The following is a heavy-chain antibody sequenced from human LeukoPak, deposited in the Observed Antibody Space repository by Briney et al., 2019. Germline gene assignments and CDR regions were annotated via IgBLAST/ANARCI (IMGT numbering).Heavy chain of an antibody. D-gene: IGHD5-18*01. Sequence: SETLSLTCAADGVSFGGYYWSWIRQPPGKGLEWIAEINQSGKTNLNPSLMSRVSISIDTSKNQFSLKMRSMSAADTAVYYCARAGGYNFRSSGPETIDFWGQGTLVSVSS. CDR3: ARAGGYNFRSSGPETIDF. J-gene: IGHJ4*02. V-gene: IGHV4-34*01. CDR2: INQSGKT. CDR1: GVSFGGYY.